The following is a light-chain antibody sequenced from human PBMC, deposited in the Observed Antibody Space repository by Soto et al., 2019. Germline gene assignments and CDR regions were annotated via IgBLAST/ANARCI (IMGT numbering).Light chain of an antibody. V-gene: IGLV1-40*01. CDR1: SSNIGAGYD. J-gene: IGLJ1*01. Sequence: QSVLTQPPSVSGAPGQRVTISCTGSSSNIGAGYDVHWYQQLPGKAPKLLIYGNSYRPSGVPDRFSGSKSGTSASLAITGLHADDEADYYCKSFDSSLRGVFGTGTKVTVL. CDR2: GNS. CDR3: KSFDSSLRGV.